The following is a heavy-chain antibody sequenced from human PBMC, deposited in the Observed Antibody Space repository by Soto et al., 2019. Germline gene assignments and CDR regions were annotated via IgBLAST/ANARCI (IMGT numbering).Heavy chain of an antibody. D-gene: IGHD2-15*01. CDR1: GGTFSSYA. V-gene: IGHV1-69*01. CDR3: ARGQYCSGCSCYDY. Sequence: QVQLVQSGAEVKKPGSSVKVSCKASGGTFSSYAISWVRQSPGQGLEWMGGIIPIFGTANYAQQLQGRVTVTADESASPAYMELSSLGSAATAVYYCARGQYCSGCSCYDYWGQGTLFTVSS. J-gene: IGHJ4*02. CDR2: IIPIFGTA.